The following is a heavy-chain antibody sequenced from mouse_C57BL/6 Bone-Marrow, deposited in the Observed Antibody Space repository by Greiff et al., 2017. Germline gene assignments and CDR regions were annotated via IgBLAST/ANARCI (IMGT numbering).Heavy chain of an antibody. D-gene: IGHD1-1*01. CDR3: ARWDYYGSSFLSY. CDR2: IRNKANGYTT. J-gene: IGHJ2*01. CDR1: GFTFTDYY. Sequence: VQLKESGGGLVQPGGSLSLSCAASGFTFTDYYMSWVRQPPGTALEWLGFIRNKANGYTTEYSASVKGRFTISRDNSQSILYLQMNALRAEDSATYYCARWDYYGSSFLSYWGQGTTLTVSS. V-gene: IGHV7-3*01.